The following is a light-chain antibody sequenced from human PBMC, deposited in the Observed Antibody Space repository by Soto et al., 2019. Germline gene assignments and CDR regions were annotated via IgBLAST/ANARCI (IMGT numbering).Light chain of an antibody. CDR1: SSDIGDYDY. J-gene: IGLJ3*02. V-gene: IGLV2-8*01. Sequence: QSALTQPPSASGSPGQSVTISCTGTSSDIGDYDYVSWYQQHPGKAPKLIIYDVNKRPSGVPDRFSGSKSGNTASLTISWLQAEDEADYYCCSYAHTSRVFGGGTKLTVL. CDR2: DVN. CDR3: CSYAHTSRV.